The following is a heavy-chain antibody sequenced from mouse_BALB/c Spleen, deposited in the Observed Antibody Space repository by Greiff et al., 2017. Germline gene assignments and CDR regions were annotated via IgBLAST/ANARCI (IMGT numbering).Heavy chain of an antibody. J-gene: IGHJ3*01. CDR2: IDPANGNT. Sequence: EVQLQQSGAELVKPEASVKLSCTASGFNIKDTYMHWVKQRPEQGLEWIGRIDPANGNTKYDPKFQGKATITADTSSNTAYLQLSSLTSEDTAVYYCARGAWFAYWGQGTLVTVSA. V-gene: IGHV14-3*02. CDR3: ARGAWFAY. CDR1: GFNIKDTY.